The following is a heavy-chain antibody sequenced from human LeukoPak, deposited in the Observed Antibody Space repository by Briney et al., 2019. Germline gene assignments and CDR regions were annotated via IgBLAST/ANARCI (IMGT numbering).Heavy chain of an antibody. D-gene: IGHD6-6*01. V-gene: IGHV4-34*01. J-gene: IGHJ6*02. Sequence: PSGTLPLTCAVYGGSFGVSYWSWIRQSPGKGLEWIGEIDHSGSTNFNPSLKSRVTISVDTSKNQFSLKLSSVTAADTGIYYCVRDKRTTARLGFYNYYGMDVWGQGTTVTVSS. CDR3: VRDKRTTARLGFYNYYGMDV. CDR1: GGSFGVSY. CDR2: IDHSGST.